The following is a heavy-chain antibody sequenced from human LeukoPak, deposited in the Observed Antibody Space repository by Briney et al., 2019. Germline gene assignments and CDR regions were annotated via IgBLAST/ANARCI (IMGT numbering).Heavy chain of an antibody. D-gene: IGHD2-15*01. V-gene: IGHV4-59*02. CDR3: ARIHRYCSGGACYVLDN. J-gene: IGHJ4*02. CDR1: GVSVRGYY. Sequence: SETLSLTCVVSGVSVRGYYWGWIRQPPGRGLEWIGYVYYSGSTNYNPSFKSRITISVDTSRNQFSLQLSSVTAADTAVYYCARIHRYCSGGACYVLDNWGQGTLVAVSS. CDR2: VYYSGST.